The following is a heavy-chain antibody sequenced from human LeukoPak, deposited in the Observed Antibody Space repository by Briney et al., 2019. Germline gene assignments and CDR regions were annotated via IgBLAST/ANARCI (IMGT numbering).Heavy chain of an antibody. V-gene: IGHV1-2*02. CDR3: ARDVPYGESAWYFDY. CDR1: GYTFTGYY. D-gene: IGHD4-17*01. J-gene: IGHJ4*02. CDR2: INPNSGGT. Sequence: GASVKVSCKASGYTFTGYYMHWVRQAPEQGLEWMGWINPNSGGTNYAQKFQGRVTITRDTSISTAYMELSSLRSGDTAVYYCARDVPYGESAWYFDYWGQGTLVTVSS.